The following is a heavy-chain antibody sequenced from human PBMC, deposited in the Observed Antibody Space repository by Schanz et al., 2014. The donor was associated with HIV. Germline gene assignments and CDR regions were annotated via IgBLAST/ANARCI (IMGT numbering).Heavy chain of an antibody. V-gene: IGHV3-23*01. CDR3: AKVPVAHYYYGMDV. CDR1: GFTFSSYA. CDR2: ISGSGGST. J-gene: IGHJ6*02. Sequence: DVQLLESGGGLVQPGGSLRLSCAASGFTFSSYAMSWVRQAPGKGLEWVSTISGSGGSTYYADSVKGRFTISRDNSKSTLFLQMNSLRAEDTAVYYCAKVPVAHYYYGMDVWGQGTTVTVS.